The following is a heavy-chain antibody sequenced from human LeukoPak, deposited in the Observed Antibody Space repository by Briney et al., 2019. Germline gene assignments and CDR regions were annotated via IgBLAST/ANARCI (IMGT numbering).Heavy chain of an antibody. CDR3: AREPPPRITMVRGAILN. D-gene: IGHD3-10*01. Sequence: GGSLRLSYAASGFTFSSYSMNWVRQAPGKGLEWVSSISSSSSYIYYADSVKGRFTISRDNAKNSLYLQMNSLRAEDTAVYYCAREPPPRITMVRGAILNWGQGTLVTVSS. J-gene: IGHJ4*02. CDR1: GFTFSSYS. CDR2: ISSSSSYI. V-gene: IGHV3-21*01.